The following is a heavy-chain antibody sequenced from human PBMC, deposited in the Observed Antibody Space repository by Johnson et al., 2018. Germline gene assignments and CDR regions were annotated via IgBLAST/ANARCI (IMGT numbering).Heavy chain of an antibody. CDR1: GFTVSSNY. J-gene: IGHJ3*02. V-gene: IGHV3-53*01. Sequence: VQLVQSGGGLIQPGGSLRLSCAASGFTVSSNYMSWVRQAPGKGLGWVSVIYSGGSTYYADPVKGRFTISRDNPKNTLYLQMNSLRAEDTAVYYCARVINWGQDAFDIWGQGTMVTVSS. D-gene: IGHD7-27*01. CDR3: ARVINWGQDAFDI. CDR2: IYSGGST.